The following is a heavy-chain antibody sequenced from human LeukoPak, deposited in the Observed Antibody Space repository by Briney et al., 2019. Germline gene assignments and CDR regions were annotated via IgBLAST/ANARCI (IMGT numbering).Heavy chain of an antibody. CDR3: ARGVGIDSSGRSAYFDY. J-gene: IGHJ4*02. CDR1: GFTFSSYW. CDR2: IKQDGSEK. Sequence: GGSLRLSCAASGFTFSSYWMSRVRQAPGKGLEWVANIKQDGSEKYYVDSVKGRFTISRDNAKNSLYLQMNSLRAEDTAVYYCARGVGIDSSGRSAYFDYWGQGTLVTVSS. V-gene: IGHV3-7*01. D-gene: IGHD3-22*01.